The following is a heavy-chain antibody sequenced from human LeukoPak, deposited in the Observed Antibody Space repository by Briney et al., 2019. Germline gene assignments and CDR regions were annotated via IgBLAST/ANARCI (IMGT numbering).Heavy chain of an antibody. D-gene: IGHD2-8*02. CDR1: GFTFSSYA. CDR2: ISGSGGST. J-gene: IGHJ4*02. CDR3: NTDSLVLNY. V-gene: IGHV3-23*01. Sequence: GGSLRLSCAASGFTFSSYAMSWVRQAPGKGLEWVSAISGSGGSTYYADSVKGRFTISRDNSKNTLYLQMNSLKSEDTAVYYCNTDSLVLNYWGQGTLVTVSS.